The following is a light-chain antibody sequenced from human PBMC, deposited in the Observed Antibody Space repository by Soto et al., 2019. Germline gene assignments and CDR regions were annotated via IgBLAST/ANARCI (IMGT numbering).Light chain of an antibody. V-gene: IGKV1-5*03. J-gene: IGKJ2*01. Sequence: DIQMTQSPSTLSASVGDTVTITCRASESINSWLAWHQQKPGKAPNLLIYNASSLESGVPSRFIGSGSGTEFTLTISSLQPDDFATYYCQNYNGDSRTFGQGTKLEIK. CDR1: ESINSW. CDR2: NAS. CDR3: QNYNGDSRT.